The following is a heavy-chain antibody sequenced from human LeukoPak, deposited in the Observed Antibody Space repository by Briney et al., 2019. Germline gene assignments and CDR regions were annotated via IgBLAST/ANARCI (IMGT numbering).Heavy chain of an antibody. CDR1: GFTFDDYA. D-gene: IGHD6-19*01. CDR2: ISWNSGSI. CDR3: AKGDRYSSGWYSNFDY. V-gene: IGHV3-9*01. J-gene: IGHJ4*02. Sequence: PGGSLRLSCAASGFTFDDYAMHWVRQAPGKGLEWVSGISWNSGSIGYADSVKGRFTISRGNAKNSLYLQMNSLRAEDTALYYCAKGDRYSSGWYSNFDYWGQGTLVTVSS.